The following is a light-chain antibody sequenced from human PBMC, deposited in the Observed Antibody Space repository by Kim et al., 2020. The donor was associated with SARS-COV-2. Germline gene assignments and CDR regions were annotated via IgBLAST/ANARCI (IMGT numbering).Light chain of an antibody. V-gene: IGLV2-8*01. CDR3: SSYAGSNNWV. J-gene: IGLJ3*02. CDR2: GVS. Sequence: GQPVTISCTGTSSDVGGYNYVSWYQQHAGKAPKLMIYGVSKRPSGVPDRFSGSKSGNTASLTVSGLQAEDEADYYCSSYAGSNNWVFGGGTQLTVL. CDR1: SSDVGGYNY.